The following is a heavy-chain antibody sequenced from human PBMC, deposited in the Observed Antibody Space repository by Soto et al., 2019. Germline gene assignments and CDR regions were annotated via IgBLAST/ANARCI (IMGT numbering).Heavy chain of an antibody. CDR1: GDSISSHDW. V-gene: IGHV4-4*02. D-gene: IGHD3-3*01. Sequence: QVQLQESGPGLVKPSGTLSLTCAVSGDSISSHDWWSWVRQPPNKGLEWIAEIHHSGGTNYNPSLMSRATISVVDSKTQFSLKLTSATAADTAVYYCVRNGYYSLDYWGQGTLVSVSS. J-gene: IGHJ4*02. CDR2: IHHSGGT. CDR3: VRNGYYSLDY.